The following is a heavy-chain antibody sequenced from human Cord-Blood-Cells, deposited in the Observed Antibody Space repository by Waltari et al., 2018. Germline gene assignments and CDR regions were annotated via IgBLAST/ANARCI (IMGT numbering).Heavy chain of an antibody. D-gene: IGHD1-26*01. V-gene: IGHV3-30*18. CDR1: GFTFSSYG. CDR2: ISYDGSNK. J-gene: IGHJ4*02. CDR3: AKGLKELLDY. Sequence: QVQLVESGGGVVQPGRSLRLSCAAPGFTFSSYGMHWVRQAPGKGLEWVAVISYDGSNKYYADSVKGRFTISRDNSKNTLYLQMNSLRAEDTAVYYCAKGLKELLDYWGQGTLVTVSS.